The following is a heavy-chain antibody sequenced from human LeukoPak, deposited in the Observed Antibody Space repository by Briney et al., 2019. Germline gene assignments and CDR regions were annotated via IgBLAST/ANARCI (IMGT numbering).Heavy chain of an antibody. CDR1: GGSISSSSYY. CDR2: IYYSGST. CDR3: ARETPARMATSGALDY. D-gene: IGHD5-24*01. J-gene: IGHJ4*02. Sequence: SETLSLTCTVSGGSISSSSYYWGWIRQPPGKGLEWIGSIYYSGSTYYNPSLKSRVTISVDTSKNQFSLKLSSVTAADTAVYYCARETPARMATSGALDYWGQGTLVTVSS. V-gene: IGHV4-39*02.